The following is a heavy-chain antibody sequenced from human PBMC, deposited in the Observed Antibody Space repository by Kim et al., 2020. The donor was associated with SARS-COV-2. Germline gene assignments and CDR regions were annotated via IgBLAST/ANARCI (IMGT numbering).Heavy chain of an antibody. J-gene: IGHJ4*02. D-gene: IGHD3-9*01. CDR2: ISYDGSNK. CDR1: GFTFSSYG. Sequence: GGSLRLSCAASGFTFSSYGMHWVRQAPGKGLEWVAVISYDGSNKYYADSVKGRFTISRDNSKNTLYLQMNSLRAEDTAVYYCAKVPYYDILTCYYPEAYYFDYWGQGTLVTVSS. V-gene: IGHV3-30*18. CDR3: AKVPYYDILTCYYPEAYYFDY.